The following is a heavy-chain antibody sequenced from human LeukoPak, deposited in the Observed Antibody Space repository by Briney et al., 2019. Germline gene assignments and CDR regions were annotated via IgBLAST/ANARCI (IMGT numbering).Heavy chain of an antibody. Sequence: ASLKLSCKASGYTFTSYYMHWVRQAPGQGLEWMAIINRSGGCTNYAQKVKGRVTITRDTSTSTLYMQLSSLSSEDTAVYYCASTRPPGYDFWSGYFNDYYYYYMDVWGKGTTVTVSS. CDR1: GYTFTSYY. CDR3: ASTRPPGYDFWSGYFNDYYYYYMDV. CDR2: INRSGGCT. J-gene: IGHJ6*03. D-gene: IGHD3-3*01. V-gene: IGHV1-46*03.